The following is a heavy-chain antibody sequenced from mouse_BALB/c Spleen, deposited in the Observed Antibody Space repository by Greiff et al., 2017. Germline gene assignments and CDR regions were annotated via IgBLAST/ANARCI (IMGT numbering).Heavy chain of an antibody. J-gene: IGHJ2*01. V-gene: IGHV1-69*01. CDR3: AREGGLKYYFDY. D-gene: IGHD1-3*01. Sequence: VQLQQSGAELVMPGASVKMSCKASGYTFTDYWMHWVKQRPGQGLEWIGAIDTSDSYTSYNQKFKGKATLTVDESSSTAYMQLSSLTSEDSAVYYCAREGGLKYYFDYWGQGTTLTVSS. CDR1: GYTFTDYW. CDR2: IDTSDSYT.